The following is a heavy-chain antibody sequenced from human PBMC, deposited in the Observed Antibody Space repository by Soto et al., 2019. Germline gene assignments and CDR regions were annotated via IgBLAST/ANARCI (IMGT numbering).Heavy chain of an antibody. Sequence: SETLSLTCAAPVGAIRSGGYSWSRLGPPPGKGLEWIGCIYNSGSTYSHPSLKRRVTISVDRSKNQLSLKLSTVTAADTAVYYCAKVTHDWQFGFDPWGQGTLVTVSS. J-gene: IGHJ5*02. CDR3: AKVTHDWQFGFDP. CDR1: VGAIRSGGYS. V-gene: IGHV4-30-2*01. D-gene: IGHD3-3*01. CDR2: IYNSGST.